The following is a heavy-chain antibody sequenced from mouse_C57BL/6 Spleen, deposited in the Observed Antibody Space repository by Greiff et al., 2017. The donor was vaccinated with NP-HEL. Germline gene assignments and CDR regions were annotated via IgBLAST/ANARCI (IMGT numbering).Heavy chain of an antibody. CDR3: ARNYYYGSSYYCDC. V-gene: IGHV2-2*01. CDR1: GFSLTSYG. CDR2: IWSGGST. D-gene: IGHD1-1*01. Sequence: VQLQQSGPGLVQPSQSLSITCTVSGFSLTSYGVHWVRQSPGKGLEWLGVIWSGGSTDYTADFISRMSISMSNYKSQVIFNMNSLQADDTAIYYCARNYYYGSSYYCDCWGQGTTLTVSS. J-gene: IGHJ2*01.